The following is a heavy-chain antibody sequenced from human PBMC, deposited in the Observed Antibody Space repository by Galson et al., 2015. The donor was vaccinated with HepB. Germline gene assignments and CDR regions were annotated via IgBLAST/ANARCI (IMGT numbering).Heavy chain of an antibody. D-gene: IGHD3-10*01. CDR1: GYPFTGYS. J-gene: IGHJ4*02. V-gene: IGHV7-4-1*02. CDR2: INTNTGNP. Sequence: CKASGYPFTGYSMNWVRQAPGQGLEWIGWINTNTGNPTYAQDFAGRFVFSFDTSVSTAYLQISSLKAEDTAVYYCVRDPTYYYSSGSHFHLDYWGQGTLVTVST. CDR3: VRDPTYYYSSGSHFHLDY.